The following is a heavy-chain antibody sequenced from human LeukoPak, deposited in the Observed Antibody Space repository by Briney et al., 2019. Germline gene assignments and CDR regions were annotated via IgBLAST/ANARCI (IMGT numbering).Heavy chain of an antibody. CDR2: IYYSGST. J-gene: IGHJ4*02. D-gene: IGHD3-10*01. V-gene: IGHV4-39*07. CDR1: GGSISSSNYY. Sequence: SETLSLTCTVSGGSISSSNYYWGWIRQPPGKGLEWIGSIYYSGSTYYNPSLKSRVTISVDTSKNQFSLKLSSVTAADTAVYYCARGPMVRGLFITLFRCYFDYWGQGTLVTVSS. CDR3: ARGPMVRGLFITLFRCYFDY.